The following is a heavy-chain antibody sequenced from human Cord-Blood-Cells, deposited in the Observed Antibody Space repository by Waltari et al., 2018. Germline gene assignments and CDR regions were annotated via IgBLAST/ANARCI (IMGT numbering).Heavy chain of an antibody. CDR1: GGSFSGYY. J-gene: IGHJ4*02. Sequence: QVQLQQWGAGRLKPSETLSLTCAVYGGSFSGYYWSWIRQPPGKGLEWIGEINHSGSTNYNPSLKSRVTISVDTSKNQFSLKLSSVTAADTAVYYCANWYCSGGSCYFDYWGQGTLVTVSS. CDR2: INHSGST. D-gene: IGHD2-15*01. V-gene: IGHV4-34*01. CDR3: ANWYCSGGSCYFDY.